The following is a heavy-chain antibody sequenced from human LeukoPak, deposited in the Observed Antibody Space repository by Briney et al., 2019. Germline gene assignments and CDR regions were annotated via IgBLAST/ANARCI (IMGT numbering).Heavy chain of an antibody. CDR2: VSANGVST. CDR1: GFTFGNYP. J-gene: IGHJ4*02. V-gene: IGHV3-23*01. D-gene: IGHD3-10*01. CDR3: AKDRGYTTGRDFDF. Sequence: GGSLRLSCAASGFTFGNYPFSWVCQAPGKGLEWVSVVSANGVSTLYANSVKGRFTISRDNFVNTLYLQMSSLRAEDTAVYYCAKDRGYTTGRDFDFWGQGALVTVSS.